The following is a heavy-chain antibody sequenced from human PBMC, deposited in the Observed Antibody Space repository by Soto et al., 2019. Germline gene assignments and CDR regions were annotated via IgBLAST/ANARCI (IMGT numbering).Heavy chain of an antibody. D-gene: IGHD2-21*01. CDR2: IYYTGST. CDR3: TRGGDSYKNGH. Sequence: SETLSLTCTVYCGSIISSNYYWAWIRQPPGTGLEWIGTIYYTGSTYYNPSLKSRITMSVDTSKNQFSLRLSSVNAADTAVYYCTRGGDSYKNGHWGQGTLVTVS. CDR1: CGSIISSNYY. J-gene: IGHJ4*02. V-gene: IGHV4-39*07.